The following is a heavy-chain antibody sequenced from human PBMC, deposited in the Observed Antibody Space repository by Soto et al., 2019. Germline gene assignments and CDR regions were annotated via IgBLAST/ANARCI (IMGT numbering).Heavy chain of an antibody. J-gene: IGHJ4*02. D-gene: IGHD5-18*01. CDR3: ARDRGYSQSDKYSFDY. CDR2: IYYSGST. Sequence: LSLTYRASGVSIISSGDCWGWIRPAAGKGVEWIGSIYYSGSTYYNPSLKSRVTISVDTSKNQFSLKLSSVTAADTAVYYCARDRGYSQSDKYSFDYWGQGTLVTSPQ. CDR1: GVSIISSGDC. V-gene: IGHV4-39*02.